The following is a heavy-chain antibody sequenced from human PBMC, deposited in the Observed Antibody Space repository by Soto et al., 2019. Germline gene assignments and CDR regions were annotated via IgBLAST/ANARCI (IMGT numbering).Heavy chain of an antibody. J-gene: IGHJ6*02. CDR3: ARRSMDV. Sequence: PGESLKISCKGSGYSFTSYWISWGRQIPGKGLECMGRIDPSDSYTNYSPSFQCHVTISADKSISTAYLQWSSLNASDTAIYYCARRSMDVWGQGTTVTVSS. CDR1: GYSFTSYW. CDR2: IDPSDSYT. V-gene: IGHV5-10-1*01.